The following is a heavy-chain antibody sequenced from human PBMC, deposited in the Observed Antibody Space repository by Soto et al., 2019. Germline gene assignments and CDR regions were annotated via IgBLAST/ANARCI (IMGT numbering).Heavy chain of an antibody. V-gene: IGHV1-46*01. CDR3: ARLPDPIVFILNPYPYCMDF. Sequence: ASVKVSCKASGYTFTNCYMHWVRQAPGQGLEWMGIINPSVGTTSYAQKFQGRVTMTRDTSTSTVYMELSSLRSEDAAVYYCARLPDPIVFILNPYPYCMDFWGQGLTVTV. CDR2: INPSVGTT. D-gene: IGHD2-15*01. J-gene: IGHJ6*02. CDR1: GYTFTNCY.